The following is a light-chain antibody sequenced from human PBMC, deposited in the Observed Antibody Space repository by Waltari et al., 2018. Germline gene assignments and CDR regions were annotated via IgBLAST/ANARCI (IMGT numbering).Light chain of an antibody. CDR1: QSLVHSHGNTY. V-gene: IGKV2-24*01. Sequence: DIVMTQTPLSSPVTLGQPASISCRSSQSLVHSHGNTYLSWLQQRPGQPPRLLIYKSSNRFAGVPDRFSGSGAGTDFTLKISRVEAEDVGIYYCMQATQFPRTFGQGTKVEIK. CDR3: MQATQFPRT. CDR2: KSS. J-gene: IGKJ1*01.